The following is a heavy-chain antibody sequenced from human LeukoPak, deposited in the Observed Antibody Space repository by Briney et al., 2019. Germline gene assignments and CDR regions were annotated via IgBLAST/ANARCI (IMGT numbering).Heavy chain of an antibody. CDR3: ARQFEQWLVPGEFDY. CDR2: IYHSGST. V-gene: IGHV4-38-2*01. D-gene: IGHD6-19*01. J-gene: IGHJ4*02. CDR1: GYSISSGYY. Sequence: SETLSLTCAVSGYSISSGYYWGWIRPPPGKGLEWIGSIYHSGSTYYNPSLESRVTISVDTSKNQFSLKLSSVTAADTAVYYCARQFEQWLVPGEFDYWGQGTLVTVSS.